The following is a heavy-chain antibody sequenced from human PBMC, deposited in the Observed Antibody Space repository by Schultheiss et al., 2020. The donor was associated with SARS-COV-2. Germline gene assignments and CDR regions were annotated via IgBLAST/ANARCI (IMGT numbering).Heavy chain of an antibody. CDR3: ARGPARTPYQLLRYFDY. D-gene: IGHD2-2*01. CDR1: GGSISSSNW. J-gene: IGHJ4*02. Sequence: GSLRLSCAVYGGSISSSNWWSWVRQPPGKGLEWIGEINHSGSTNYNPSLKSRVTISVDTSKNQFSLKLSSVTAADTAVYYCARGPARTPYQLLRYFDYWGQGTLVTVSS. V-gene: IGHV4-4*02. CDR2: INHSGST.